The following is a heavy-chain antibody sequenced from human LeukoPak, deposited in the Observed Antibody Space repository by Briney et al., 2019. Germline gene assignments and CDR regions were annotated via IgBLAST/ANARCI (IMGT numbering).Heavy chain of an antibody. CDR2: IYHSGST. D-gene: IGHD5-24*01. CDR3: AGLPRWDTFDI. V-gene: IGHV4-31*03. J-gene: IGHJ3*02. Sequence: SETLSLTCTVSGGSISSADYYWNWIRQHPGKGPEWIGYIYHSGSTIYNPSLKSRITVSVDTSKNQFSLKMSSVTAADTAVYYCAGLPRWDTFDIWGQGTMVTVSS. CDR1: GGSISSADYY.